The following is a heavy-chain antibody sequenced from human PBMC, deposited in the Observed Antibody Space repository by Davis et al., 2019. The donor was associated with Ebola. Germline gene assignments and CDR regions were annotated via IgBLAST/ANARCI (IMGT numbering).Heavy chain of an antibody. V-gene: IGHV3-7*04. CDR1: GFTFSSYA. Sequence: GESLKISCAASGFTFSSYAMSWVRQAPGKGLEWVANIKQDGSEKYYVDSVKGRFTISRDNSKNTLYLQMNSLRAEDTAVYYCAKEGYSSGWYSYYYYYGMDVWGQGTTVTVSS. CDR3: AKEGYSSGWYSYYYYYGMDV. D-gene: IGHD6-19*01. J-gene: IGHJ6*02. CDR2: IKQDGSEK.